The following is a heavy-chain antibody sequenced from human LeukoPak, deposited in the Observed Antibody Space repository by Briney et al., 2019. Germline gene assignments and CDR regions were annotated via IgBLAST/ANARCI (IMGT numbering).Heavy chain of an antibody. D-gene: IGHD3-9*01. J-gene: IGHJ4*02. CDR3: ARLYGVFSDGAGYCSG. CDR1: GFMFSGYC. V-gene: IGHV3-7*02. Sequence: GGSLKLSSAASGFMFSGYCMTCGRETPGGRREWGANIKQDGSEKKYVDSVKGRFTISRDNAKNSMSLQMNSLRAEDTAVYYCARLYGVFSDGAGYCSGWGQGTLVTVSS. CDR2: IKQDGSEK.